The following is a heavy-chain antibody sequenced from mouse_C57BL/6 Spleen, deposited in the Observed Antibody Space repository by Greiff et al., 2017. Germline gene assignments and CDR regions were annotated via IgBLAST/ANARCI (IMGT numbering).Heavy chain of an antibody. CDR2: IRNNANGSTT. CDR1: GFSFTDYY. D-gene: IGHD2-4*01. V-gene: IGHV7-3*01. J-gene: IGHJ1*03. CDR3: ARFDCGRYFDV. Sequence: EVQLLESGGGLVQPGGSLSLSCAASGFSFTDYYMSWVRQPPGKALEWLGFIRNNANGSTTEYSASVKGRFTISRDNSESILYLQMKALGAEDSATDYCARFDCGRYFDVWGTGTMVTVSA.